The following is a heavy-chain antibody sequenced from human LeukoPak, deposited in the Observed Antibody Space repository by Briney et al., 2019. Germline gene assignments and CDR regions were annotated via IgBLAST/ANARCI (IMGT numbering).Heavy chain of an antibody. CDR3: ARHSSGWWDAFDF. D-gene: IGHD6-19*01. Sequence: GGSLRLSCAASGFTFSNSWMHWVRQAPGKGLVWVSRIKSDGSSTSYADSVKGRFTISRDNAKNTLYLQMNSLRAEDAAVYYCARHSSGWWDAFDFWGQGTMVTVSS. CDR1: GFTFSNSW. J-gene: IGHJ3*01. V-gene: IGHV3-74*01. CDR2: IKSDGSST.